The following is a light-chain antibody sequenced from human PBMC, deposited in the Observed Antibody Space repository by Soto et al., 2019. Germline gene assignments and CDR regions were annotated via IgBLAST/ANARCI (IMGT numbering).Light chain of an antibody. CDR3: QQYNSYS. CDR2: HAS. V-gene: IGKV1-5*01. J-gene: IGKJ1*01. Sequence: DIPMTQSPSTLPASVGDRVNIXCRASQSVSNWLAWSQQMSGAAHKALIYHASNLQSGVPSRFSGSESGTECTLTISSQQPDDFATDYCQQYNSYSFGQGTKVDIK. CDR1: QSVSNW.